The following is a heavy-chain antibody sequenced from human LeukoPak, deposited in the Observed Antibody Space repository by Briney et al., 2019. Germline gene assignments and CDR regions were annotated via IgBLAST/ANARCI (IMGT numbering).Heavy chain of an antibody. J-gene: IGHJ4*02. CDR3: ARASAVATSPFDY. CDR2: ISSSGSTI. D-gene: IGHD5-12*01. CDR1: GFTFSSYE. V-gene: IGHV3-48*03. Sequence: GGSLRLSCAASGFTFSSYEMNWVRQAPGKGLEWVSYISSSGSTIYYADSVKGRSTISRDNAKNSLYLQMNSLRAEDTAVYYCARASAVATSPFDYWGQGTLVTVSS.